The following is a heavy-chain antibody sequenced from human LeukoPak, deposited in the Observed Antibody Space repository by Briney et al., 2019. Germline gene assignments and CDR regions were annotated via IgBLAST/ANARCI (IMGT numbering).Heavy chain of an antibody. Sequence: GGSLRLSCAASGFTFDDYAMHWVRQAPGKGLEWVSGISWNSGSIGYADSAKGRFTISRDNAKNSLYLQMNSLRAGDTALYYCASSLVAGRNFDYWGQGTLVTVSS. CDR3: ASSLVAGRNFDY. D-gene: IGHD6-19*01. J-gene: IGHJ4*02. CDR2: ISWNSGSI. V-gene: IGHV3-9*01. CDR1: GFTFDDYA.